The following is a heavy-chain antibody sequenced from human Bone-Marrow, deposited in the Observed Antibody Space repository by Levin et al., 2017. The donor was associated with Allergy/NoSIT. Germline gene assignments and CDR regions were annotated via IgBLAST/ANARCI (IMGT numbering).Heavy chain of an antibody. J-gene: IGHJ4*02. CDR3: VGGAPIDY. CDR1: GFTFNSYW. Sequence: RAGGSLRLSCVASGFTFNSYWMNWVRQAPGKGLVWVSRINSDGSTTDYADSVKGRFTISRDNAKNTVYLQMNSLRAEDMAVYYCVGGAPIDYWGQGTLVTVSS. CDR2: INSDGSTT. V-gene: IGHV3-74*01.